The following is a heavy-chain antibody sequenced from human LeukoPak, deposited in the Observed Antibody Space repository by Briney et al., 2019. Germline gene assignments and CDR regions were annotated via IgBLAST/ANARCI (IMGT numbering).Heavy chain of an antibody. Sequence: SETLSLTCAVYGGSFSGYYWSWIRQPPGKGLEWIGEINHSGSTNYNPPLKSRVTISVDTSKNQFSLKLSSVTAADTAVYYCARVGYDFHTSYYYYMDVWGKGTTVTVSS. D-gene: IGHD3-3*01. CDR3: ARVGYDFHTSYYYYMDV. CDR1: GGSFSGYY. J-gene: IGHJ6*03. CDR2: INHSGST. V-gene: IGHV4-34*01.